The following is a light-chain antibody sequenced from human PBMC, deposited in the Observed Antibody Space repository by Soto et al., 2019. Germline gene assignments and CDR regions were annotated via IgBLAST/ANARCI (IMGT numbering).Light chain of an antibody. CDR3: SSYTSSNTLVV. J-gene: IGLJ2*01. V-gene: IGLV2-14*01. Sequence: QSALTQPASVSGSPGQSITISCPGTSSDVGGYNYVSWYQQHPGKAPKLMIYDVSNRPSGVSNRFSGSKSGNTASLTISGLQAEDEADYYCSSYTSSNTLVVFGGGTKVTVL. CDR2: DVS. CDR1: SSDVGGYNY.